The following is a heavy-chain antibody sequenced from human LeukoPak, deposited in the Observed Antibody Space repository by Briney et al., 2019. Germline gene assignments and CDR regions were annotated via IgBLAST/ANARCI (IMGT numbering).Heavy chain of an antibody. CDR3: ARLPTSSSRQIFDY. Sequence: GESLKISCKASGYSFTTYWIGWVRQMPGKGLEWMGIIYPGDSDTRYNPSFQGQVIISADKSINTAYLQWNTLKASDTAMYFCARLPTSSSRQIFDYWGQGTLVTVSS. CDR1: GYSFTTYW. CDR2: IYPGDSDT. J-gene: IGHJ4*02. D-gene: IGHD6-6*01. V-gene: IGHV5-51*01.